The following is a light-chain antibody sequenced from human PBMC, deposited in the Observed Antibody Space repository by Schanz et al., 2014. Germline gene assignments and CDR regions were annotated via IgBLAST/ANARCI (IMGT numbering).Light chain of an antibody. CDR3: SSYTSSSTWV. Sequence: QSALTQPPSASGAPGQSVTISCTGTSSDVGGHDYVSWYQHHPGKAPKVMIYQVTKRPSGVPDRFSGSKSGSTASLTISGLRAEDEADYYCSSYTSSSTWVFGGGTKLTVL. J-gene: IGLJ3*02. V-gene: IGLV2-8*01. CDR1: SSDVGGHDY. CDR2: QVT.